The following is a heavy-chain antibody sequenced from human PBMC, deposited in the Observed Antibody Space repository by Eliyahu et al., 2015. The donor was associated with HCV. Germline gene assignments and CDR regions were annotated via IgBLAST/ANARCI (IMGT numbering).Heavy chain of an antibody. CDR1: GYSFSGYY. Sequence: QVQLVQSGAEVKKPGASVKVSCKASGYSFSGYYIHWXRQAPGQGPEWVGWINPKGGDTDYAQKFQGRVTMTSDTSISTVYMELRSLRSEDTAVYYCARGESNGPLAHASQYYYGMDVWGQGTTVTVSS. D-gene: IGHD3-10*01. CDR3: ARGESNGPLAHASQYYYGMDV. J-gene: IGHJ6*02. CDR2: INPKGGDT. V-gene: IGHV1-2*02.